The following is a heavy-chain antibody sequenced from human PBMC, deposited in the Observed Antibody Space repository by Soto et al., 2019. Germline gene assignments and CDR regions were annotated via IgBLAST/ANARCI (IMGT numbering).Heavy chain of an antibody. CDR3: AHRRVWSSDWYDCFDP. CDR1: GFSLSANGVR. J-gene: IGHJ5*02. D-gene: IGHD6-19*01. Sequence: SGPTLVNPTQTLTLTCTFSGFSLSANGVRVGWIRQPPGKALEWLAIISWNDEKYYSPSLKSRLTITKDTSKNQVVLTMTNVDPVDTATYYCAHRRVWSSDWYDCFDPWGQGMLVTVYS. V-gene: IGHV2-5*01. CDR2: ISWNDEK.